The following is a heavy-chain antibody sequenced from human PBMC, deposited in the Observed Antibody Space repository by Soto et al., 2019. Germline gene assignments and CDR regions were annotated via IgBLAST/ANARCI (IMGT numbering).Heavy chain of an antibody. Sequence: EVQLVESGGGLVQPGGSLRLSCAASGFTFSVYWMHWVRQAPGKGLVWVSRIDSDGSTSSYADSVKGRFTISRDNAKSTLYLQMNSLSAEDKAVYYCARPGYSNYGPGVDVWGQGTTVTVSS. J-gene: IGHJ6*02. CDR2: IDSDGSTS. CDR3: ARPGYSNYGPGVDV. D-gene: IGHD4-4*01. CDR1: GFTFSVYW. V-gene: IGHV3-74*01.